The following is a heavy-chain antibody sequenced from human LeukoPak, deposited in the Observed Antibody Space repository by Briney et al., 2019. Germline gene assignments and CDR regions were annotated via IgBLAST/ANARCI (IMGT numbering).Heavy chain of an antibody. Sequence: GGSLRLSCAASGFTFSSYAMHWVRQAPGKGLEWVAVISYDGSNKYYADSVKGRFTISRDNAKNSLYLQMNSLRAEDTAVYYCAREREDGYNYGFFDYWGQGTLVTVSS. D-gene: IGHD5-24*01. V-gene: IGHV3-30-3*01. CDR1: GFTFSSYA. CDR3: AREREDGYNYGFFDY. CDR2: ISYDGSNK. J-gene: IGHJ4*02.